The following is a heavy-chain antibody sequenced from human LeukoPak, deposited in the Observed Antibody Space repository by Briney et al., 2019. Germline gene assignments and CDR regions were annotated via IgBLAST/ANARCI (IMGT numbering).Heavy chain of an antibody. J-gene: IGHJ3*02. CDR1: GFTLDDYG. V-gene: IGHV3-20*04. CDR2: IYWNGGST. Sequence: GGSLRLSCAASGFTLDDYGMSWVRQAPAKGLEWVSGIYWNGGSTGYADSVKGRFTISRDNAKNSLYLQMNSLRAEDTALYYCARDRVGPEAYAFDIWGQGTMVTVSS. D-gene: IGHD1-26*01. CDR3: ARDRVGPEAYAFDI.